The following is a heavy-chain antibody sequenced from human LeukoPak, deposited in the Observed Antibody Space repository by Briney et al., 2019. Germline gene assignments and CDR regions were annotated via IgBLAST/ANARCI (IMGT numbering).Heavy chain of an antibody. CDR1: GFTFSSYW. CDR2: INSDGSST. V-gene: IGHV3-74*01. CDR3: GEFGELSDY. Sequence: GGSLRLSCAASGFTFSSYWMHWVRQAPGKGLVWVSRINSDGSSTSYADSVKGRFTISRDNSKNTLYLQMNSLRAEDTAVYYCGEFGELSDYWGQGTLVTVSS. J-gene: IGHJ4*02. D-gene: IGHD3-10*01.